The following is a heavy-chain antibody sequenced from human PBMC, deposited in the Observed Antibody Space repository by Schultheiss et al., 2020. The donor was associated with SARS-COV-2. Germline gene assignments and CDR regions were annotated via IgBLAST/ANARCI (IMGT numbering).Heavy chain of an antibody. V-gene: IGHV3-15*01. CDR2: IKSKTDGGTT. CDR1: GFTFSNAW. D-gene: IGHD1-26*01. Sequence: GESLKISCAASGFTFSNAWMSWVRQAPGKGLEWVGRIKSKTDGGTTDYAAPVKGRFTISRDDSKNTLYLQMNSLKTEDTAVYYCTTDHIVGATMDAFDIWGQGTMVTVSS. J-gene: IGHJ3*02. CDR3: TTDHIVGATMDAFDI.